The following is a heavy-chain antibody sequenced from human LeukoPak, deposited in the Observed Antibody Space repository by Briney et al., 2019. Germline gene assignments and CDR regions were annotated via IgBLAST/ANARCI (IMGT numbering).Heavy chain of an antibody. CDR1: GGSFSGYY. Sequence: PSETLSLTCAVYGGSFSGYYWSWIRQPPGKGLEWIGEINHSGSTNYNPSLKSRVTISVDTSKNQFSLKLSSVTAADTAVYYCARRGDYVWGSYRYGFDYWGPGTLVTVSS. J-gene: IGHJ4*02. CDR3: ARRGDYVWGSYRYGFDY. V-gene: IGHV4-34*01. D-gene: IGHD3-16*02. CDR2: INHSGST.